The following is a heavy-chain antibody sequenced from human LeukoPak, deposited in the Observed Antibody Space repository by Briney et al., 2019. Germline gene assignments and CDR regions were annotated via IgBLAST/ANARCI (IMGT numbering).Heavy chain of an antibody. V-gene: IGHV3-7*03. J-gene: IGHJ6*04. CDR3: ARKAYGLDV. CDR2: IKQDGSEN. CDR1: GFTFSSYW. Sequence: PGGSLRLSCAPSGFTFSSYWMSWVRQAPGKGLEWVANIKQDGSENYYVDSVKGRFTISRDNAKNSLYLQMNSLRAEDTAVYYCARKAYGLDVWGKGTTVTVSS.